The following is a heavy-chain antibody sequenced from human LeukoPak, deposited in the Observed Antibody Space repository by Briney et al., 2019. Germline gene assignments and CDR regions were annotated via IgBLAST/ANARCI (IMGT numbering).Heavy chain of an antibody. CDR2: IYYSGST. CDR1: GGSISSNSYY. J-gene: IGHJ4*02. CDR3: ARMGAIAGASANPDY. D-gene: IGHD4/OR15-4a*01. Sequence: SETLSLTCAVSGGSISSNSYYWGWIRQPPGKGLEWIGSIYYSGSTYYNPSLKSRVTISVDKSKNQFSLKLSSVTAADTAVYYCARMGAIAGASANPDYWGQGTLVTVSS. V-gene: IGHV4-39*07.